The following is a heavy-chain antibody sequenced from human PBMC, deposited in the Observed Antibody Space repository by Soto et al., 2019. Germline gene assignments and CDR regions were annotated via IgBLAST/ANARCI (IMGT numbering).Heavy chain of an antibody. D-gene: IGHD5-18*01. CDR3: ARDLGNGYGWTFDY. CDR1: GFTFSSYG. Sequence: QVQLVESGGGVVQPGRSLRLSCAASGFTFSSYGMHWVRQAPGKGLEWVAVIWYDGSNKYYADSVKGRFTISRDNSKNTLYLQMNSLRAEDTAVYYCARDLGNGYGWTFDYWGQGTLVTVSS. J-gene: IGHJ4*02. V-gene: IGHV3-33*01. CDR2: IWYDGSNK.